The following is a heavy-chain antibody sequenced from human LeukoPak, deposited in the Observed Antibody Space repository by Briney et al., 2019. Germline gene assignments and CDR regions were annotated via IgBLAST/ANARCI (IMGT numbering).Heavy chain of an antibody. V-gene: IGHV4-30-4*01. Sequence: PSETLSLTCTVSGGSISSGDYYWSWIRQPPGKGLEWIGFIYYSGSTYYNPSLKSRVTISVDTSKNQFSLKLSSVTAADTAVYYCARHSVVDSSGRYYYGMDVWGQGTTVTVSS. J-gene: IGHJ6*02. CDR1: GGSISSGDYY. D-gene: IGHD3-22*01. CDR3: ARHSVVDSSGRYYYGMDV. CDR2: IYYSGST.